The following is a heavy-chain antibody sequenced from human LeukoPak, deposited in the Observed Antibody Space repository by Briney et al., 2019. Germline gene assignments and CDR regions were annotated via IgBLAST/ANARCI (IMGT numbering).Heavy chain of an antibody. CDR2: ISGSGGST. V-gene: IGHV3-23*01. J-gene: IGHJ4*02. CDR1: GFTFSDYY. D-gene: IGHD6-19*01. Sequence: PGGSLRLSCAASGFTFSDYYMSWIRQAPGKGLEWVSAISGSGGSTYYADSVKGRFTISRDNSKNTLYLQMNSLRAEDTAVYYCAKAPIAVAGTSNYFDYWGQGTLVTVSS. CDR3: AKAPIAVAGTSNYFDY.